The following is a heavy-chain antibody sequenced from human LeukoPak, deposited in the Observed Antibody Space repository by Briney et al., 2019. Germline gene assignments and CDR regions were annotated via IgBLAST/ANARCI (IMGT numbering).Heavy chain of an antibody. CDR2: IYSGGST. V-gene: IGHV3-53*01. CDR1: GFTVSSNY. D-gene: IGHD2-2*01. Sequence: GGSLRLSCAASGFTVSSNYMSWVRQAPGKGLEWVSVIYSGGSTYYADSVKGRFTISRDNSKNTLYLQMNSLTAEDTAVYYCARVGVVPAAIPDGFDIWGQGTIVPVSS. CDR3: ARVGVVPAAIPDGFDI. J-gene: IGHJ3*02.